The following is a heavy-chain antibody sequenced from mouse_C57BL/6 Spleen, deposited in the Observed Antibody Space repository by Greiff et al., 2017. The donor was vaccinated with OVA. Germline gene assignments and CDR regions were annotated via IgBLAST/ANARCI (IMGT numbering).Heavy chain of an antibody. J-gene: IGHJ4*01. Sequence: EVQLQQSGPELVKPGASVKISCKASGYTFTDYYMNWVKQSHGKSLEWIGDINPNNGGTSYNQKFKGKATLTVDKSSSTAYMELRSLTSEDSAVYYCAISGPMDYWGQGTSVTVSS. CDR3: AISGPMDY. D-gene: IGHD4-1*01. V-gene: IGHV1-26*01. CDR2: INPNNGGT. CDR1: GYTFTDYY.